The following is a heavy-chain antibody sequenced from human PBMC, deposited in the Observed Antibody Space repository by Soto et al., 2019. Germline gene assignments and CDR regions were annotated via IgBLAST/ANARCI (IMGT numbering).Heavy chain of an antibody. CDR1: GGTFSSYT. J-gene: IGHJ6*02. V-gene: IGHV1-69*02. Sequence: ASVKVSCKASGGTFSSYTISWVRQAPGQGLELMGRIIPILGIANYAQKFQGRVTITADKSTSTAYMELSSLRSEDTAVYYCARGYYYGSGSYYYYYGMDVWGQGTTVTVSS. CDR2: IIPILGIA. CDR3: ARGYYYGSGSYYYYYGMDV. D-gene: IGHD3-10*01.